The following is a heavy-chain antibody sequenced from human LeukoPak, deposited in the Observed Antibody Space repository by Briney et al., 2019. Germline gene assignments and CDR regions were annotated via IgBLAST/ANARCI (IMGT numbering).Heavy chain of an antibody. J-gene: IGHJ4*02. CDR2: ISSSSSYI. CDR3: XXXXXXIVPALIDY. Sequence: GGSLRLSCAASGFTFSSYSMNWVRQAPGKGLEWVSSISSSSSYIYYADSVKGRFTISRDNAKNSLYLQMNSLRAEDTAVYYXXXXXXXIVPALIDYWGQGTLVTVSS. CDR1: GFTFSSYS. V-gene: IGHV3-21*01. D-gene: IGHD2-2*01.